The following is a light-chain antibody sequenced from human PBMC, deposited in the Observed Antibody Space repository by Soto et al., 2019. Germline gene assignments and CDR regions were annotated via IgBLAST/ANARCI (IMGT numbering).Light chain of an antibody. Sequence: EIVLTQSPGTLSLSPGERATLSCRASQSVSSSYFAWYQQKPGHAPRLLIYGASSRATGIPDRFSGSGSGTDFTLTISRLEPEDFAVYYCHQYGTLPPWTFRQGTKVEI. CDR2: GAS. CDR3: HQYGTLPPWT. CDR1: QSVSSSY. V-gene: IGKV3-20*01. J-gene: IGKJ1*01.